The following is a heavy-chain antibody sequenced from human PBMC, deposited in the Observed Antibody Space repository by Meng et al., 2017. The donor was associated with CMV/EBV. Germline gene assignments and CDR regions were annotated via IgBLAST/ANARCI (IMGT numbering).Heavy chain of an antibody. CDR2: IYYSGST. D-gene: IGHD2/OR15-2a*01. CDR1: GGSISSGDYY. Sequence: QVPLQEAGPGLVPASHTLALTCTVSGGSISSGDYYWSWNRQPPGKGLEWIGYIYYSGSTYYNPSLKSRVTISVDTSKNQFSLTLSSVTAADTAVYYCARTGEYPTFDYWGQGTLVTVSS. CDR3: ARTGEYPTFDY. V-gene: IGHV4-30-4*08. J-gene: IGHJ4*02.